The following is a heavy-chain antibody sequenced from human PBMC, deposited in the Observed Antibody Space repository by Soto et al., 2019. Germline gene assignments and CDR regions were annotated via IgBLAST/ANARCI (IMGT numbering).Heavy chain of an antibody. Sequence: GESLKISCKGSGYSFTSYWIGWVRQMPGKGLEWMGIIYPGDSDTRYSPSFQGQVTISADKSISTAYLQWSSLKASDTAMYYWARPNCSSTSCRPDYYYYMDVWGKGTTVTVSS. J-gene: IGHJ6*03. CDR2: IYPGDSDT. D-gene: IGHD2-2*01. CDR3: ARPNCSSTSCRPDYYYYMDV. CDR1: GYSFTSYW. V-gene: IGHV5-51*01.